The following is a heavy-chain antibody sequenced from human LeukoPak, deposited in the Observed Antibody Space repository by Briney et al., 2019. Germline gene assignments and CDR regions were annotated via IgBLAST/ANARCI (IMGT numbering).Heavy chain of an antibody. V-gene: IGHV4-38-2*01. CDR3: ARVTTNYFDP. J-gene: IGHJ5*02. CDR2: IYHSGST. Sequence: SETLSLTCGVSGYSISSGYYWGWIWQPPGKGLEWIGNIYHSGSTYYNASLKSRLTISVDTSKNQFSLKLSSVTAADTAIYFCARVTTNYFDPWGQGTLVTVSS. CDR1: GYSISSGYY. D-gene: IGHD4-11*01.